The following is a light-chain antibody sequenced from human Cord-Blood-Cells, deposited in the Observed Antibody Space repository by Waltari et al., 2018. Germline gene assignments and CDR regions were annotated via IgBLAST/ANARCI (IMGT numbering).Light chain of an antibody. CDR1: RSDVGGYNY. V-gene: IGLV2-14*03. CDR3: SSYTSSSTWV. J-gene: IGLJ3*02. Sequence: QSALTQPASVSGSPGQSITISCTGTRSDVGGYNYVPWYQQHPGKAPKRMIYDVSNRPSGVSNRFSGSKSGNTASLTISGLQAEDEADYYCSSYTSSSTWVFGGGTKLTVL. CDR2: DVS.